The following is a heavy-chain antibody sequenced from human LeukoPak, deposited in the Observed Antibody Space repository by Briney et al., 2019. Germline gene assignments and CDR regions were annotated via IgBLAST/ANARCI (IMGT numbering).Heavy chain of an antibody. CDR1: GFTFSSYS. CDR2: ISSSSSTI. D-gene: IGHD3-16*01. V-gene: IGHV3-48*04. J-gene: IGHJ6*02. Sequence: PGGSLRLSCAASGFTFSSYSMNWVRQAPGKGLEWVSYISSSSSTIYYADSVKGRFTISRDNAKNSLYLQMNSLRAEDTAVYYCASGGRSYYYYGMDVWGQGTTVTVSS. CDR3: ASGGRSYYYYGMDV.